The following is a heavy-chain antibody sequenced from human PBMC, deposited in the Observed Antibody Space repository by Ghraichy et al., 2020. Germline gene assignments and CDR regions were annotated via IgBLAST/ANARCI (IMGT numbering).Heavy chain of an antibody. V-gene: IGHV1-69*13. CDR1: GGTFSSYA. J-gene: IGHJ4*02. CDR2: IIPIFGTA. Sequence: SVKVSCKASGGTFSSYAISWVRQAPGQGLEWMGGIIPIFGTANYAQKFQGRVTITADESTSTAYMELSSLRSEDTAVYYCARYTVVKDYFDYWGQGTLVTVSS. D-gene: IGHD4-23*01. CDR3: ARYTVVKDYFDY.